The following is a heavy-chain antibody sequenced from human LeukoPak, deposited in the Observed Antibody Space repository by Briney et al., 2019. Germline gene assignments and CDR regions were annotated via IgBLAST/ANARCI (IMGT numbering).Heavy chain of an antibody. CDR3: ARIFDV. V-gene: IGHV4-34*01. J-gene: IGHJ4*02. CDR2: INHSGST. CDR1: GGSFSGYY. Sequence: PSETLSLTCAVYGGSFSGYYWSWIRQPPGKGLEWIGEINHSGSTNYNPSLKSRVTISVDTSKNQFSLKLSSVTASDTGVYYCARIFDVWGRGTLVTVSS.